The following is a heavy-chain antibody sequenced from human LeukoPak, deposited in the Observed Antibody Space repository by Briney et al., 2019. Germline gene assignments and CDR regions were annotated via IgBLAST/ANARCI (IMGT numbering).Heavy chain of an antibody. Sequence: SETLSLTCTVSGGSISSSSYYWDWIRRSPGKGLEWIGNIYSGGSTYYTPSLKSRVTISVDTSKNQSSLKLSSVTAADTAIYFCARHSRSGSGGYENAFDIWGQGTMVTVSS. V-gene: IGHV4-39*01. D-gene: IGHD5-12*01. CDR2: IYSGGST. CDR3: ARHSRSGSGGYENAFDI. CDR1: GGSISSSSYY. J-gene: IGHJ3*02.